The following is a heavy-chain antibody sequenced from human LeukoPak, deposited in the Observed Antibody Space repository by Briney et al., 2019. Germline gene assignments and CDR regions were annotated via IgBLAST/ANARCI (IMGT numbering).Heavy chain of an antibody. V-gene: IGHV3-30-3*01. Sequence: GGSLRLSCAASGFTFSSYAMHWVRQAPGKGLEWVAVISYDGSNKYYADSVKGRFTISRDNSKNTLYLQMNSLRAEDTAVYYCARDGLRPNYYDSSGPYFDYWGQGTLVTVSS. J-gene: IGHJ4*02. CDR1: GFTFSSYA. CDR3: ARDGLRPNYYDSSGPYFDY. CDR2: ISYDGSNK. D-gene: IGHD3-22*01.